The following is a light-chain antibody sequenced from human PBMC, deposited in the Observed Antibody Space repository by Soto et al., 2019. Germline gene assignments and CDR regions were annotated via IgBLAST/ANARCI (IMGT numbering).Light chain of an antibody. J-gene: IGLJ2*01. CDR2: GNT. CDR3: QSYDSSLSLVV. V-gene: IGLV1-40*01. Sequence: QPVLTQPPSVSGAPGQRVTISCTGSSSNIGAGYDVHWYQRLPGTAPKLLIYGNTNRPSGVPDRFSGFKSGTSASLAITGLQAEDEADYYCQSYDSSLSLVVFGGGTKLTVL. CDR1: SSNIGAGYD.